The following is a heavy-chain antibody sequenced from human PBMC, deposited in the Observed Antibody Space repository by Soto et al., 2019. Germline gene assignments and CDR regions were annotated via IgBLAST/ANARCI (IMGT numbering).Heavy chain of an antibody. V-gene: IGHV4-39*01. D-gene: IGHD3-9*01. CDR1: GGSISSSSYY. Sequence: PSETLSLTCTVSGGSISSSSYYWGWIRQPPGKGLEWIGSIYYSGSTYYNPSLKSRVTISVDTSKNQFSLKLSSVTAADTAVYYCERLTDILTSWGQGTLVTVSS. CDR3: ERLTDILTS. J-gene: IGHJ4*02. CDR2: IYYSGST.